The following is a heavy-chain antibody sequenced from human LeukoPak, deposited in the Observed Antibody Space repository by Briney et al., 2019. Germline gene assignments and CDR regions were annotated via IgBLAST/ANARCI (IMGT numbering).Heavy chain of an antibody. Sequence: GGSLRISCAASGFTFSTYAMTWARQAPGKGLEWVSAISGSGGSTYHADSVKGRFTISRDNSKNTLYLQMNSLRAEDTAVYYCAKTAPAAIYWFGPWGQGTLVTVSS. CDR2: ISGSGGST. J-gene: IGHJ5*02. CDR3: AKTAPAAIYWFGP. D-gene: IGHD2-2*02. CDR1: GFTFSTYA. V-gene: IGHV3-23*01.